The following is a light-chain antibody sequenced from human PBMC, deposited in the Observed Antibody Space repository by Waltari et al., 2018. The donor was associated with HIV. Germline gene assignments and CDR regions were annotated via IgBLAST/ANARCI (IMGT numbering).Light chain of an antibody. V-gene: IGLV3-21*02. J-gene: IGLJ2*01. CDR2: DDR. CDR1: NIGARS. CDR3: HVCDTSRDPTVI. Sequence: SYVLTQSPSVSVAPGQTARITCGGHNIGARSVHWYQQKPGQAPVLGGVDDRARPAGIPDRFSGSNSGSTATLTISRVAPGDEADYYCHVCDTSRDPTVIFGGGTRLTVL.